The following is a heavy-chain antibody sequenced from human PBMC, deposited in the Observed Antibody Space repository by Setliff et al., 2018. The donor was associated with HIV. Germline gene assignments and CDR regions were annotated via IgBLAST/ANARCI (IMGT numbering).Heavy chain of an antibody. D-gene: IGHD3-22*01. J-gene: IGHJ4*02. Sequence: SETLSLTCAVYGGSFSGHYWSWIRQPPGKGLEWIGDINHSGSTNYNPSLKSRVTISEDTSKNQFSLEVRSVTAADTGVYYCARQAYFDSGGFYPAWVYWGQGTLVTVSS. CDR3: ARQAYFDSGGFYPAWVY. CDR2: INHSGST. V-gene: IGHV4-34*01. CDR1: GGSFSGHY.